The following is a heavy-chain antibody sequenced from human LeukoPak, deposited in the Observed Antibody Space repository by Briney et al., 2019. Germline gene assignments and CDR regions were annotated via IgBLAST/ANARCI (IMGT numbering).Heavy chain of an antibody. D-gene: IGHD6-19*01. J-gene: IGHJ4*02. CDR2: MSYSGST. V-gene: IGHV4-59*05. CDR1: GDSISSYY. CDR3: ASGSAVAAPITY. Sequence: SETLSLTCTVSGDSISSYYWSWIRQPPGKGLEWIGSMSYSGSTYYNPSLKSRVTISVDTSKNQFSLRLSSVTAADTAVYYCASGSAVAAPITYWGQGTLVIVSP.